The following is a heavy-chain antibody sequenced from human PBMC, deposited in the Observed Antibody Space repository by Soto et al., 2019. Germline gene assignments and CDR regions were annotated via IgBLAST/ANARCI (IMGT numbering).Heavy chain of an antibody. V-gene: IGHV3-21*01. CDR2: ISSSSSYI. CDR1: GFTFSSYS. D-gene: IGHD6-13*01. Sequence: PGGSLRLSCAASGFTFSSYSMNWVRQAPGKGLEWVSSISSSSSYIYYADSVKGRFTISRDNAKNSLYLQMNSLRAEDTAVYYCARDWFSSSSYYYYGMDVWGQGTPVTVYS. CDR3: ARDWFSSSSYYYYGMDV. J-gene: IGHJ6*02.